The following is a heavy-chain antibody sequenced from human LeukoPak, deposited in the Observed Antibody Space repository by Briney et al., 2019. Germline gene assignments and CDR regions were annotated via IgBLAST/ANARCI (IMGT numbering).Heavy chain of an antibody. J-gene: IGHJ5*02. CDR1: GYSISSGYY. D-gene: IGHD3-3*01. V-gene: IGHV4-38-2*02. CDR2: IYHSGST. CDR3: ARGRITIFGVVIPGSDWFDP. Sequence: SETLSLTCTVSGYSISSGYYWGWIRQPPGKGLEWIGSIYHSGSTYYNPSLKSRVTISVDTSKNQFSLKLSSVTAADTAVYYCARGRITIFGVVIPGSDWFDPWGQGTLVTVSS.